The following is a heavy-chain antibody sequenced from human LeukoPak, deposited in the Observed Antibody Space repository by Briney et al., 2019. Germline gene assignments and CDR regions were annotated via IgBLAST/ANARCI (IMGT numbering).Heavy chain of an antibody. CDR2: INHSGST. CDR1: GGSFSGYY. V-gene: IGHV4-34*01. Sequence: PSETLSLTCAVYGGSFSGYYWSWIRQPPGKGLEWIGEINHSGSTNYNPSLKSRVTISVDTSKNQFSLKLSSVTAADTAVYYCARGRRGYDILTGLRGTFDYWGQGTLVTVSS. D-gene: IGHD3-9*01. CDR3: ARGRRGYDILTGLRGTFDY. J-gene: IGHJ4*02.